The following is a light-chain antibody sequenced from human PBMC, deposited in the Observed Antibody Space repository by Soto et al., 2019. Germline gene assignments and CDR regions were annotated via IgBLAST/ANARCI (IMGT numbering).Light chain of an antibody. V-gene: IGLV4-69*01. CDR3: PTLGTGIRV. J-gene: IGLJ3*02. CDR2: LNSDGSH. Sequence: QSVLTQSPSASASLGASVTLTCTLSSGHSSYAIAWHQQQPEKGPRYLMKLNSDGSHSKGDGIPDRISGSSSGAERYLTIARLQSEDQADSYSPTLGTGIRVFGGGTKLTVL. CDR1: SGHSSYA.